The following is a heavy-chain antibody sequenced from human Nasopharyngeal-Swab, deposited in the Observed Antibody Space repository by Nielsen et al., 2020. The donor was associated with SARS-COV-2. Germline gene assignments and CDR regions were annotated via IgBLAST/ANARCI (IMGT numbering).Heavy chain of an antibody. D-gene: IGHD3-10*01. J-gene: IGHJ4*02. CDR1: GYSISSGYY. V-gene: IGHV4-38-2*02. CDR3: ASSWGGLRQFDY. Sequence: SETLSLTCTVSGYSISSGYYWGWIRQPPGKGLEWIGSIYYSGSTYYNPSLKSRVTISVDTSKNQFSLKLSSVTAADTAVYYCASSWGGLRQFDYWGQGTRVTVSS. CDR2: IYYSGST.